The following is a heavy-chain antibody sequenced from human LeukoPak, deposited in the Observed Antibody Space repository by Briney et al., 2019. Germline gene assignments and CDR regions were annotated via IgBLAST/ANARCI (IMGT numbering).Heavy chain of an antibody. J-gene: IGHJ5*02. CDR1: GGSISSGGYS. D-gene: IGHD3-22*01. V-gene: IGHV4-30-2*01. CDR3: AREVVVVDENWFDP. Sequence: PSETLSLTCAVSGGSISSGGYSWSWIRQPPGKGLEWIGYIYHSGSTYYNPSLKSRVTISVDRSKNQFSLKLSSVTAAGTAVYYCAREVVVVDENWFDPWGQGTLVTVSS. CDR2: IYHSGST.